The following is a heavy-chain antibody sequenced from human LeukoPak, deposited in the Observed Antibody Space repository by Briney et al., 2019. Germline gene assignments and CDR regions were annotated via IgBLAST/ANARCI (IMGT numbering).Heavy chain of an antibody. CDR3: ALSSSWYIVWFDP. Sequence: SVKVSCKASGGTFSSYAISWVRQAPGQGLEWMGGIIPIFGTANYAQKFQGRVTITADESTSTAYMELSSLRSEDTAVYYCALSSSWYIVWFDPWAREPWSPSPQ. J-gene: IGHJ5*02. D-gene: IGHD6-13*01. V-gene: IGHV1-69*01. CDR1: GGTFSSYA. CDR2: IIPIFGTA.